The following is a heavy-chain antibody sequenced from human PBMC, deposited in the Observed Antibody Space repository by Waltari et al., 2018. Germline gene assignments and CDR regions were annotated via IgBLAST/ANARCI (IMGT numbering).Heavy chain of an antibody. CDR3: ARSRGGPYDAFDI. D-gene: IGHD2-15*01. V-gene: IGHV3-30*01. CDR2: ISYDGSNK. Sequence: QVQLVESGGGVVQPGRSLRLSCAASGFTFSRYAMHWVRQAPGKGLEWVAVISYDGSNKYYADSVKGRFTISRDNSKNTLYLQMNSLRAEDTAVYYCARSRGGPYDAFDIWGQGTMVTVSS. CDR1: GFTFSRYA. J-gene: IGHJ3*02.